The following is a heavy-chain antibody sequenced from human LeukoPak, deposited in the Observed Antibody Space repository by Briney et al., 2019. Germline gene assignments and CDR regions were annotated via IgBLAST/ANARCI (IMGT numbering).Heavy chain of an antibody. D-gene: IGHD1-20*01. CDR3: AKAGITGIDY. J-gene: IGHJ4*02. Sequence: PGGSLRLSCAASGFTFSSYAMSWVRQAPGKGLEWVAVISYDGSNKYYADSVKGRFTISRDNSKNTLYLQMNSLRAEDTAVYYCAKAGITGIDYWGQGTLVTVSS. CDR2: ISYDGSNK. CDR1: GFTFSSYA. V-gene: IGHV3-30*18.